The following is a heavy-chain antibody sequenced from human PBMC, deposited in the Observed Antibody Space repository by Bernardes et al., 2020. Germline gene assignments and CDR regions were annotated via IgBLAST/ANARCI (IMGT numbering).Heavy chain of an antibody. J-gene: IGHJ6*04. CDR2: ISSSSTI. CDR3: ARAKTNYDILTGYYRTYYYGMDV. V-gene: IGHV3-48*02. CDR1: GFTFSSYS. D-gene: IGHD3-9*01. Sequence: AGSLRLSCAASGFTFSSYSMNWVRQAPGKGLEWVSYISSSSTIYYADSVKGRFTISRDNAKNSLYLQMNSLRDEDTAVYYCARAKTNYDILTGYYRTYYYGMDVWGKGTTVTVSS.